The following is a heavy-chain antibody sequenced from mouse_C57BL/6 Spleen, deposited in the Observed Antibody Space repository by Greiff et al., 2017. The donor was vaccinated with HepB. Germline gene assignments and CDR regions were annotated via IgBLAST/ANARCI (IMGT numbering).Heavy chain of an antibody. J-gene: IGHJ2*01. Sequence: QVQLKESGAELARPGASVKLSCKASGYTFTSYGISWVKQRTGQGLEWIGEIYPRSGNTYYNEKFKGKATLTADKSSSTAYMELRSLTSEDSAVYFCARGYDSVFDYWGQGTTLTVSS. CDR3: ARGYDSVFDY. CDR2: IYPRSGNT. D-gene: IGHD2-4*01. V-gene: IGHV1-81*01. CDR1: GYTFTSYG.